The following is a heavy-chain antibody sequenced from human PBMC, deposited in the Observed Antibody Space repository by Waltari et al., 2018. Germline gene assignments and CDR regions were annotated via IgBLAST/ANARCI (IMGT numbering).Heavy chain of an antibody. CDR2: INPNSGGT. J-gene: IGHJ6*02. CDR3: ARAAGGVYYYGMDV. CDR1: GSPCTGSY. D-gene: IGHD1-26*01. Sequence: QVQLVQSGDEVKKPGASVKVSCTASGSPCTGSYIHWVRQAPGKGLEWMGWINPNSGGTNYAQKFQGRVTMTRDTSISTAYMELSRLRSDDTAVYYCARAAGGVYYYGMDVWGQGTTVTVSS. V-gene: IGHV1-2*02.